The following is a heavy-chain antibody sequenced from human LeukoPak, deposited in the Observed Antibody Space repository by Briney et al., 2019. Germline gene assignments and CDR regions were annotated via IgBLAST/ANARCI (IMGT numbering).Heavy chain of an antibody. Sequence: ASVKVSFKSSGYTFTTYAMNWVRQAPGQGLEWMGWINPNSGGTNYAQKFQGRVTMTRDTSISTAYMKLSRLRSDDTAVYYCARAKETFYYYYMDVWGKGTTVTVSS. D-gene: IGHD3-16*01. J-gene: IGHJ6*03. CDR2: INPNSGGT. CDR1: GYTFTTYA. CDR3: ARAKETFYYYYMDV. V-gene: IGHV1-2*02.